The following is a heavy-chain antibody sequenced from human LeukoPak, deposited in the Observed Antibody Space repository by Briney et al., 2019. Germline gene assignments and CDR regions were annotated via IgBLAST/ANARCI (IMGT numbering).Heavy chain of an antibody. CDR3: ARVVGSSWFFDY. CDR1: GFTFSSYA. V-gene: IGHV3-23*01. J-gene: IGHJ4*02. CDR2: ITDGAIST. D-gene: IGHD6-13*01. Sequence: GSLRLSCAASGFTFSSYAMSWVRQAPGKGLEWASTITDGAISTYYADSVKGRFTISRDNSKNTLYLQMNSLRAEDTAVYYCARVVGSSWFFDYWGQGTLVTVSS.